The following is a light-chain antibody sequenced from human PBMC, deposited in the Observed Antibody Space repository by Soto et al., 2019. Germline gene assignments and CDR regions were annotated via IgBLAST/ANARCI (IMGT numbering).Light chain of an antibody. Sequence: QSVLTQPPSASGTPGQRVTISCSGSSSNIGSNYVYWYQQLPGTAPKLLIYRNNLRPSGVPDRFSGSKSGTSASLAISGLRSEDEADYYCAAWDDSLSRVFGTGTKLTVL. CDR2: RNN. V-gene: IGLV1-47*01. CDR1: SSNIGSNY. J-gene: IGLJ1*01. CDR3: AAWDDSLSRV.